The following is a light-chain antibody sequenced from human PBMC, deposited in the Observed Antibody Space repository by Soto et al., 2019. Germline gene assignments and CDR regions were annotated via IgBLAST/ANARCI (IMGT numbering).Light chain of an antibody. Sequence: QSALTQPASVSGSPGQSITISCTGTSSDVGGYNYVSWYQQHPGKAPKLMIYDVSNRPSGVSNRFSGSKSGNTASLTISGIQAEDEADYYCSSYTRSSPLVFGGGTTLHVL. CDR3: SSYTRSSPLV. V-gene: IGLV2-14*01. J-gene: IGLJ2*01. CDR2: DVS. CDR1: SSDVGGYNY.